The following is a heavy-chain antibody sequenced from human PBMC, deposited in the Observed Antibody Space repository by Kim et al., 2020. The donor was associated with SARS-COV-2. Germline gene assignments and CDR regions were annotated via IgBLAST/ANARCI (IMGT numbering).Heavy chain of an antibody. V-gene: IGHV4-34*01. J-gene: IGHJ4*02. D-gene: IGHD6-13*01. CDR1: GGSFSGYY. Sequence: SQTLSLTCAVYGGSFSGYYWSWIRQPPGKGLEWIGEINHSGSTNYNPSLKSRVTISVDTSKNQFSLKLSSVTAADTAVYYCASGLWQQLDYWGQGTLVTVSS. CDR3: ASGLWQQLDY. CDR2: INHSGST.